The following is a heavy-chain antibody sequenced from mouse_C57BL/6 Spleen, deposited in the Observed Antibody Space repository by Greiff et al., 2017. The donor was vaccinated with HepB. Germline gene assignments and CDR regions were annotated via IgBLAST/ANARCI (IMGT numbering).Heavy chain of an antibody. CDR1: GYAFSSYW. CDR2: LYPGDGDT. J-gene: IGHJ1*03. CDR3: ARDRITTVVATRYFDV. V-gene: IGHV1-80*01. Sequence: QVQLQQSGAELVKPGASVKISCKASGYAFSSYWMNWVKQRPGKGLEWIGQLYPGDGDTNYNGKFKGKATLTADKSSSTAYMQLSSLTSEDSAVYFCARDRITTVVATRYFDVWGTGTTVTVSS. D-gene: IGHD1-1*01.